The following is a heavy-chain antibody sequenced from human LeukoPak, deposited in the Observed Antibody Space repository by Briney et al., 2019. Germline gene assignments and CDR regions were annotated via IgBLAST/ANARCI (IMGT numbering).Heavy chain of an antibody. CDR3: APEGSSSSNLREYYFDY. Sequence: ASVKVSCKASGYTFTGYCIHWVRQAPGQGLEWMGWINPNSGDTYYAQKFQGRVTMTRDPSISSAYMELSRLRSDDTAVYYCAPEGSSSSNLREYYFDYWGQGTLVTVSS. CDR2: INPNSGDT. V-gene: IGHV1-2*02. D-gene: IGHD6-6*01. CDR1: GYTFTGYC. J-gene: IGHJ4*02.